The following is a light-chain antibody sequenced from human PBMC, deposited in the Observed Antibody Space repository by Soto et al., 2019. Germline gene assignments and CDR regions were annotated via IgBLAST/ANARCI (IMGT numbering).Light chain of an antibody. Sequence: DIKMTQSPSSLSASVGDRVTITCRASLRIGTYLNWFQQKPGKAPKILIYAASSLHSGVPSRFSGSGSGTDFSLTISSLQPEDFATYYCQQTFATPLQVGNSFSHTFGQGT. CDR2: AAS. J-gene: IGKJ2*01. CDR1: LRIGTY. V-gene: IGKV1-39*01. CDR3: QQTFATPLQVGNSFSHT.